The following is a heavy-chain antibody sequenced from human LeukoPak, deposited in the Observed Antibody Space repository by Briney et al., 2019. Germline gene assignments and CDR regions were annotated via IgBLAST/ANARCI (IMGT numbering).Heavy chain of an antibody. D-gene: IGHD3-10*01. J-gene: IGHJ4*02. CDR1: GFIFSSNT. V-gene: IGHV3-30-3*02. Sequence: GGSLRLSCAASGFIFSSNTMHWVRQAPGKGLEWVAVISYDGSNKYYADSVKGRFTISRDNSKDTLYLQMNSLRAEDTAIYYCAKDLVPHRRVGSSEKVDYWGQGTLVTVSS. CDR3: AKDLVPHRRVGSSEKVDY. CDR2: ISYDGSNK.